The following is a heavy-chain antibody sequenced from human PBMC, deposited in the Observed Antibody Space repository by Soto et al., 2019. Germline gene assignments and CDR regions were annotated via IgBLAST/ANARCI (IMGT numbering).Heavy chain of an antibody. V-gene: IGHV4-31*09. CDR1: GDSISSGGYY. CDR3: ASRDPGTSVDY. CDR2: IYRTGST. D-gene: IGHD1-7*01. J-gene: IGHJ4*02. Sequence: SETLSLTCTVSGDSISSGGYYWSWILQHPGKGLEWIGEIYRTGSTNYNPSLKSRVTISLDKSENQFSLKVTSPTAADTAVYYCASRDPGTSVDYWGQGTLVTVSS.